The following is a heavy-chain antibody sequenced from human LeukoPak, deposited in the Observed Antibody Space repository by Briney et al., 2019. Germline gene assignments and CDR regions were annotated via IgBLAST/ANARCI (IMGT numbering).Heavy chain of an antibody. Sequence: ASVKVSCKASGYTFTNYPINWVRQAPGQGLEWMGWINPNTANPTYAQDFTGRFVFSLDTSVNTAYLQISSLKAEDTAVYYCARGAKDSSGYSPTYLFDIWGKGKMVTVFS. CDR3: ARGAKDSSGYSPTYLFDI. D-gene: IGHD3-22*01. J-gene: IGHJ3*02. V-gene: IGHV7-4-1*02. CDR2: INPNTANP. CDR1: GYTFTNYP.